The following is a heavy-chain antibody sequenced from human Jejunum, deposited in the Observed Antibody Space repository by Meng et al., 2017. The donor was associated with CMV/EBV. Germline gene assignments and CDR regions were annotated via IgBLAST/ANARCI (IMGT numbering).Heavy chain of an antibody. Sequence: SGFTVSSTSLRWVRQAPGKGLEWVSIIYSGGTAYYADSVKGRFTISRDNSKNALSLQMGSLRAEDTAVYYCARQTVVAGSYYGMDVWGQGTTVTVSS. CDR2: IYSGGTA. V-gene: IGHV3-66*02. CDR1: GFTVSSTS. D-gene: IGHD2-2*01. J-gene: IGHJ6*02. CDR3: ARQTVVAGSYYGMDV.